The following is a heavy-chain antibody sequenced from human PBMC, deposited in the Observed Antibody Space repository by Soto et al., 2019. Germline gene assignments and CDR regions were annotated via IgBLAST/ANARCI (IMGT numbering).Heavy chain of an antibody. J-gene: IGHJ6*02. CDR3: ARDLRRLTTPGIAAAGTKEVYYYYGMDV. CDR1: GGTFSSYS. Sequence: SVKVSCKASGGTFSSYSISWVRQAPGQGLEWMGGIIPIFGTANYAQKFQGRVTITADESTSTAYMELSSLRSEDTAVYYCARDLRRLTTPGIAAAGTKEVYYYYGMDVWGQGTTVTVSS. CDR2: IIPIFGTA. D-gene: IGHD6-13*01. V-gene: IGHV1-69*13.